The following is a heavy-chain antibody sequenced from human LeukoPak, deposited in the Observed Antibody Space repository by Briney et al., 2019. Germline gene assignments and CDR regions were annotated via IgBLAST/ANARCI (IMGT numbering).Heavy chain of an antibody. Sequence: GGSLRLSCTASGFTFSSYAMNWVRQAPGKGLEWVSGIGAGGTFTYYADSVKGRFTIFRDNSRNTLYLQMNSLRADDTAVYYCARAMPDILSHWGQGTLVTVSS. D-gene: IGHD3-9*01. CDR1: GFTFSSYA. V-gene: IGHV3-23*01. CDR3: ARAMPDILSH. CDR2: IGAGGTFT. J-gene: IGHJ4*02.